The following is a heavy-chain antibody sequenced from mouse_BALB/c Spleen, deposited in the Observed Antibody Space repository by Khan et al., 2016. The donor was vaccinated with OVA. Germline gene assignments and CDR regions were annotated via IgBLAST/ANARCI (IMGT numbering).Heavy chain of an antibody. CDR2: MIYSGNT. J-gene: IGHJ3*01. Sequence: EVQLQESGPSLVKPSQTLSLICSVTGDSITSGYWSWIRKFPGNKLEYMGYMIYSGNTYYNPSLKSRISITRHTSNNQYYLQLNAVTTEDTATYYCARSTYRYAFAYWGQGTLVTVSA. D-gene: IGHD2-12*01. CDR1: GDSITSGY. CDR3: ARSTYRYAFAY. V-gene: IGHV3-8*02.